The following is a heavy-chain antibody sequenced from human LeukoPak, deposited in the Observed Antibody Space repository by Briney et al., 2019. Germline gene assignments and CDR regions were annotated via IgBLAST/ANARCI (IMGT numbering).Heavy chain of an antibody. Sequence: KPGGSLRLSCAASGFTFSSYSMNWVRQAPGKGLEWVSSISSSSSYIYYADSVKGRFTISRDDAKNSLYLQMNSLRAEDTAVYYCAKAVCSGASCFSNSRDAFDIWGQGTMVTVSS. J-gene: IGHJ3*02. CDR2: ISSSSSYI. CDR3: AKAVCSGASCFSNSRDAFDI. V-gene: IGHV3-21*01. D-gene: IGHD2-15*01. CDR1: GFTFSSYS.